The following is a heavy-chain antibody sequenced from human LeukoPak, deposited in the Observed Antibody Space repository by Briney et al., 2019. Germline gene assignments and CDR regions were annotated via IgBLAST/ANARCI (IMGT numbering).Heavy chain of an antibody. V-gene: IGHV3-48*03. D-gene: IGHD3-22*01. Sequence: GGSLRLSCAASGFTLSSYEMNCVRQAPGKGLEWVSYISSSGSTIYYADSVKGRFTISRDNAKNSLYLQMNSLRAEDTAVYYCARDGYYYDSSGYYFDYWGQGTLVTVSS. CDR3: ARDGYYYDSSGYYFDY. CDR1: GFTLSSYE. CDR2: ISSSGSTI. J-gene: IGHJ4*02.